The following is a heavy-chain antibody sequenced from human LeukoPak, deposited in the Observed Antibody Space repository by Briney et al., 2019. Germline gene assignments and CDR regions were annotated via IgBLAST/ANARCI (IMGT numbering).Heavy chain of an antibody. D-gene: IGHD3/OR15-3a*01. Sequence: ASVKVSCKASGYTFTSYDINWVRQATGQGLEWMGWMNPNSGNTGYAQKFQGRVTMTRNTSISTAYMELSSLRSEDTAVYYCARDLWTMDEYYMDVWGKGTTVTVSS. J-gene: IGHJ6*03. CDR1: GYTFTSYD. CDR2: MNPNSGNT. V-gene: IGHV1-8*01. CDR3: ARDLWTMDEYYMDV.